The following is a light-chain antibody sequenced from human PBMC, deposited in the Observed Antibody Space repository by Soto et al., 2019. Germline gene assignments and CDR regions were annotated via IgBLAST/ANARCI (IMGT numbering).Light chain of an antibody. Sequence: QSVLTQPPSVSGAPGQRVTISCTGSSSNIGAGYDVHWYQQLPGTAPKLLIYGNSNRPSGVPDRFSGSKSGTSASLAITGLQAEDEAEYYCQSYDSSSQMFGGGTKVTVL. CDR1: SSNIGAGYD. CDR2: GNS. V-gene: IGLV1-40*01. CDR3: QSYDSSSQM. J-gene: IGLJ3*02.